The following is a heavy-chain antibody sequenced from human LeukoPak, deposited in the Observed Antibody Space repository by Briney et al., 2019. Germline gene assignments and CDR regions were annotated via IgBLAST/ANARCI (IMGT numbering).Heavy chain of an antibody. CDR1: GGAFSSYA. D-gene: IGHD5-18*01. CDR2: IIPILGIA. Sequence: SVKVSCKASGGAFSSYAISWVRQAPGQGLEWMGRIIPILGIANYAQKFQGRVTITADKSTSTAYMELSSLRSEDTAVYYCATTTSGYSYGYLEERAFDIWGQGTMVTVSS. V-gene: IGHV1-69*04. CDR3: ATTTSGYSYGYLEERAFDI. J-gene: IGHJ3*02.